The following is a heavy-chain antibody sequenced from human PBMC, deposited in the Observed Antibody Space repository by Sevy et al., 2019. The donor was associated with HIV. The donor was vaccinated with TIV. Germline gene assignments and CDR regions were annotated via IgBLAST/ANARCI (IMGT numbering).Heavy chain of an antibody. Sequence: GGSLRLSCTASGFTFGDYCMSWVRQAPGKGLEWVAFLKSDVYGGTVDHAASVRGRFVISRDDSKTIAYLQMNDPKTEDTGVYYCTRMKAAQSIFDYWGQGALVTVSS. D-gene: IGHD6-13*01. V-gene: IGHV3-49*04. CDR1: GFTFGDYC. CDR2: LKSDVYGGTV. J-gene: IGHJ4*02. CDR3: TRMKAAQSIFDY.